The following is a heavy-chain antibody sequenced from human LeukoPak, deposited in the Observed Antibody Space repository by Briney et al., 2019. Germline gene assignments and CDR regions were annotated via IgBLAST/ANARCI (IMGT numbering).Heavy chain of an antibody. D-gene: IGHD6-19*01. CDR3: ARNSGWWSLDY. CDR1: GFTFSTAS. J-gene: IGHJ4*02. CDR2: FDTGFGT. V-gene: IGHV3-23*01. Sequence: PGGSLRLSGAASGFTFSTASLHWVRQAPGRGLEWVSAFDTGFGTYYPDSLKGRFTISRDNSKNTLFLQMNSLRAEDTAVYYCARNSGWWSLDYWGQGTLVTVSS.